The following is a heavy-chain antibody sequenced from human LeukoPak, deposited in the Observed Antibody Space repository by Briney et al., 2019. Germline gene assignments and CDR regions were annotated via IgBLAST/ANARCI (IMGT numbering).Heavy chain of an antibody. CDR1: GGSTGSDY. CDR3: ARLSLHCSGGSCYRGAFDS. D-gene: IGHD2-15*01. CDR2: VYYSGVT. Sequence: SETLSLTCTVSGGSTGSDYWSWIRQPPGKGLEWIAYVYYSGVTSYNPSLKSRVAISIDTSKNQFSLNLSSVTAADTAVYYCARLSLHCSGGSCYRGAFDSWGQGALVTVSS. V-gene: IGHV4-59*08. J-gene: IGHJ4*02.